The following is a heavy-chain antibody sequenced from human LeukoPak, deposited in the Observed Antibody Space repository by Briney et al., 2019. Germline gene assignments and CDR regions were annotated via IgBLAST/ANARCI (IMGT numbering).Heavy chain of an antibody. D-gene: IGHD3-10*01. CDR2: IYYSGST. CDR3: AREGGSASYYIWGYYFDY. Sequence: SETLSLTCTVSGGSISSYYWSWIRQPPGKGLEWIGNIYYSGSTNYNPSLKSRVTMSVDTSKNQFSLKLSSVTAADTAVYYCAREGGSASYYIWGYYFDYWGQGTLVTVSS. J-gene: IGHJ4*02. CDR1: GGSISSYY. V-gene: IGHV4-59*12.